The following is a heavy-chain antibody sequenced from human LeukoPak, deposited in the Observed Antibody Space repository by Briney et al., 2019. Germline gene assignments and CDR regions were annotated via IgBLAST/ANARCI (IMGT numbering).Heavy chain of an antibody. D-gene: IGHD3-22*01. Sequence: GGSLRLSCAASGFTFSSYAMSWVCQAPGKGLEWVSVIYSGGSTYYADSVKGRFTISRDNSKNTLYLQMNSLRAEDTAVYYCARAPYDSSGLFDYWGQGTLVTVSS. CDR1: GFTFSSYA. CDR2: IYSGGST. J-gene: IGHJ4*02. V-gene: IGHV3-53*01. CDR3: ARAPYDSSGLFDY.